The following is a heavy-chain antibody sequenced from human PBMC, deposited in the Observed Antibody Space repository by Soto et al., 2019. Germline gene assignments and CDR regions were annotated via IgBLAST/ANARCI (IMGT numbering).Heavy chain of an antibody. Sequence: QVQLVESGGGVVQPGRSLRLSCAASGFTFSSYGMHWVRQAPGKGLEWVAVISYDGSNKYYADSVKGRFTISRDNSKNTLYLQMNSRRAEDTAVYYCAKDLRYYDSSCYYQQNWGQGTLVTVSS. D-gene: IGHD3-22*01. CDR3: AKDLRYYDSSCYYQQN. CDR2: ISYDGSNK. V-gene: IGHV3-30*18. CDR1: GFTFSSYG. J-gene: IGHJ4*02.